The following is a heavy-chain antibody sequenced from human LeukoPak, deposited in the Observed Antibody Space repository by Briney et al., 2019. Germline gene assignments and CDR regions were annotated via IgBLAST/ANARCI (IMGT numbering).Heavy chain of an antibody. Sequence: PGGSLRLSCAASGFTFSDHAMTWVRQTLAKGLESVSSTSAGGDITHYAESVKGRFTISRDNSKSTLCLQMNSLRAEDTAIYFCAYLDSSGFYYGRLRYWGQGTPVTVSS. V-gene: IGHV3-23*01. CDR1: GFTFSDHA. J-gene: IGHJ4*02. CDR2: TSAGGDIT. CDR3: AYLDSSGFYYGRLRY. D-gene: IGHD3-22*01.